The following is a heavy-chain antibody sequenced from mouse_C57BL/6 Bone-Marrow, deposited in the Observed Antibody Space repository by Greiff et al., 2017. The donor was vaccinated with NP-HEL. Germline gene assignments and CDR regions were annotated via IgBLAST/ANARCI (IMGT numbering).Heavy chain of an antibody. CDR2: IDPCSGCT. D-gene: IGHD2-3*01. Sequence: QVQLQQPGAELVKPGASVKMSCKASGYTFTSYWITWVKQRPGHGLEWIGDIDPCSGCTNYNEKFKSKATLTVDTSSSTAYMQLSSLTSEDSAVYYCASGYYADYFDYWGQGTTLTVSS. CDR3: ASGYYADYFDY. J-gene: IGHJ2*01. CDR1: GYTFTSYW. V-gene: IGHV1-55*01.